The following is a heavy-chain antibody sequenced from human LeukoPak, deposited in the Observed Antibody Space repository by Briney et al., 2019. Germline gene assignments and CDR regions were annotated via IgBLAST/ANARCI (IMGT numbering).Heavy chain of an antibody. Sequence: GGSLRLSCAVSGFTVSSHDMTWVRQPPGKGLGWVSIIYRGVNTFNADSVKGRSTISRDNSKNTLYLDLNNLRAEDPAIYYCVGYTSGYPHWGQGTLVTVSS. J-gene: IGHJ4*02. CDR2: IYRGVNT. V-gene: IGHV3-66*02. CDR3: VGYTSGYPH. D-gene: IGHD3-9*01. CDR1: GFTVSSHD.